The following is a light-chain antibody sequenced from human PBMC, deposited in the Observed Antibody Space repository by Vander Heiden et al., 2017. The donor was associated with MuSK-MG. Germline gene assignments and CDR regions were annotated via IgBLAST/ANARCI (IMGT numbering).Light chain of an antibody. CDR1: SSNIGNNS. Sequence: HSALTQPPSASAAPGQHVTISRSGSSSNIGNNSVSWYQQFPGAAPKLLIHEDNQRPSGIPARFSAFKSGTSASLVITGLQTGDEANYYCGAWDNSLSVAFGGGTKVTVL. CDR2: EDN. CDR3: GAWDNSLSVA. V-gene: IGLV1-51*01. J-gene: IGLJ2*01.